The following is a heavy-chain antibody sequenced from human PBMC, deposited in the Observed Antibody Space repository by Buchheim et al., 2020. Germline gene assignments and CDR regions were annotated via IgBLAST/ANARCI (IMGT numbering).Heavy chain of an antibody. D-gene: IGHD3-10*01. CDR3: ASASLLWFGELLQYYYYGMDV. CDR2: IIPIFGTA. Sequence: QVQLVQSGAEVKKPGSSVKVSCKASGGTFSSYAISWVRQAPGQGLEWMGGIIPIFGTANYAQKFQGRVTITADESTSTADMELSSLRSEDTAVYYCASASLLWFGELLQYYYYGMDVWGQGTT. CDR1: GGTFSSYA. J-gene: IGHJ6*02. V-gene: IGHV1-69*01.